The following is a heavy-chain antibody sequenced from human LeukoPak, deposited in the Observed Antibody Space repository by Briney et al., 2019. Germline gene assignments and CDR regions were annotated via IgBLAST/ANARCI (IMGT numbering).Heavy chain of an antibody. V-gene: IGHV3-23*01. CDR2: ITGNHGPT. CDR3: TKDPNGDYVGAFDP. D-gene: IGHD4-17*01. CDR1: GFTFSSYG. J-gene: IGHJ5*02. Sequence: PGRSLRLSCAASGFTFSSYGMHWVRQAPGKGLEWVSSITGNHGPTYNTDSVKGRFTISRDNSQNTLYLQMNSLRAEDTAVYYCTKDPNGDYVGAFDPWGQGTLVTVSS.